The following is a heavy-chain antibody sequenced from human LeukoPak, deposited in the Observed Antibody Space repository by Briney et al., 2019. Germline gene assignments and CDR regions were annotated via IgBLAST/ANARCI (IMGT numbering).Heavy chain of an antibody. V-gene: IGHV4-61*02. CDR3: ARGDYLTYYDFWSGPHWFDP. CDR1: GGSISSGSYY. Sequence: PSETLSLTCTVSGGSISSGSYYWSWIRQPAGTGLEWIGRIYTSGSTNYNPSLKSRVTISVDTSKNQFSLKLSSVTAADTAVYYCARGDYLTYYDFWSGPHWFDPWGQGTLVTVSS. D-gene: IGHD3-3*01. J-gene: IGHJ5*02. CDR2: IYTSGST.